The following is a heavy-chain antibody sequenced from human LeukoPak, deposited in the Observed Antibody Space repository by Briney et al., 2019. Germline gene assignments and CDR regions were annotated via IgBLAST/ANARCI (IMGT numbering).Heavy chain of an antibody. V-gene: IGHV4-59*01. Sequence: SETLSLTCTVSGGSISSYYWSWIRQPPGKGLEWIGYIYYSGSTNYNPSLKSRVTISVDTSKNQFSLKLSSVTAADTAVYYCARAHRGGGYGDYYYMDVWGKGTTVTVSS. CDR3: ARAHRGGGYGDYYYMDV. D-gene: IGHD5-12*01. CDR2: IYYSGST. CDR1: GGSISSYY. J-gene: IGHJ6*03.